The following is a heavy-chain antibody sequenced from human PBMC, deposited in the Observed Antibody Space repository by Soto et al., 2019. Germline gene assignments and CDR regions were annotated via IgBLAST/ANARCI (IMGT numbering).Heavy chain of an antibody. CDR1: GGTFSSYA. J-gene: IGHJ6*02. Sequence: SLKVSCKASGGTFSSYAISWVRQAPGQGLEWMGGIIPIFGTANYAQKFQGRVTITADKSTSTAYMELSSLRSEDTAVYYCARYCSGGSCYGEGEDYYCYYGIDVCGQVPTVTVYS. D-gene: IGHD2-15*01. CDR2: IIPIFGTA. V-gene: IGHV1-69*06. CDR3: ARYCSGGSCYGEGEDYYCYYGIDV.